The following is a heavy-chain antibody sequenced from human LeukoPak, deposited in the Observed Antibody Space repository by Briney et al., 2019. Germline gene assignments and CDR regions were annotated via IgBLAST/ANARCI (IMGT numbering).Heavy chain of an antibody. CDR3: ARPPTKDYDFWSGYHDYYYYYYMDV. D-gene: IGHD3-3*01. J-gene: IGHJ6*03. CDR2: ISSSSTI. V-gene: IGHV3-48*02. Sequence: GGSLRLSCAASGFTFSSYSTNWVRQAPGKGLEWVSYISSSSTIYYADSVKGRFTISRDNAKNSLYPQMNSLGDEDTAVYYCARPPTKDYDFWSGYHDYYYYYYMDVWGKGTTVTVSS. CDR1: GFTFSSYS.